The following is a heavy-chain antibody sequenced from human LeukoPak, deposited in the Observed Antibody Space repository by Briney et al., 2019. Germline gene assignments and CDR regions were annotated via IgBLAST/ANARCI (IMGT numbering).Heavy chain of an antibody. CDR2: IYYSGST. D-gene: IGHD3-22*01. Sequence: SETLSLTCTVSGGSISSSSYYWGWIRQPPGKGLEWIGSIYYSGSTYYNPSLKSRVTISVDTSKNQFSLKLSSVTAADTAVYYCASWFTPNYYGSSGYYGEFDYWGQGTLVTVSS. CDR1: GGSISSSSYY. CDR3: ASWFTPNYYGSSGYYGEFDY. J-gene: IGHJ4*02. V-gene: IGHV4-39*01.